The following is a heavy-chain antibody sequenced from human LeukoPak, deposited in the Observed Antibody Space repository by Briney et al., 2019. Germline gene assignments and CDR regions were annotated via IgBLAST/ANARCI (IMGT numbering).Heavy chain of an antibody. J-gene: IGHJ4*02. Sequence: ASVKVSCKASGYTFTGYYMHWVRQAPGQGLEWMGWINPNSGGTNYAQKFQGRVTMTRDTSISTAYMELSRLRSDDTAVHYCARGVGSSSWYIGYFDYWGQGTLVTVSS. D-gene: IGHD6-13*01. CDR2: INPNSGGT. CDR1: GYTFTGYY. V-gene: IGHV1-2*02. CDR3: ARGVGSSSWYIGYFDY.